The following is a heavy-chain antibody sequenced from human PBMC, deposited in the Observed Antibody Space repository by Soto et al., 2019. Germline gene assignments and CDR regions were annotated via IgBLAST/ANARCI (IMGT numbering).Heavy chain of an antibody. D-gene: IGHD6-19*01. J-gene: IGHJ4*02. CDR1: GGSISSGDYY. Sequence: QVQLQESGPGLVKPSQTLSLTCTVSGGSISSGDYYWSWIRQPPGKGLEWIGYIYYSGSTYYNPSLKSRGTISVDTTKNQFSLKLSSVTAADTAVYYCARDAWGSGWKGYFDYWGQGTLVTVSS. CDR3: ARDAWGSGWKGYFDY. V-gene: IGHV4-30-4*01. CDR2: IYYSGST.